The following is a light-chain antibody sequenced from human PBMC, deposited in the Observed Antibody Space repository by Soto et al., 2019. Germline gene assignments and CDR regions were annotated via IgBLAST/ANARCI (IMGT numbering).Light chain of an antibody. Sequence: DVVLTQSPLSLPVTLGQPASTSCRSNQSRVHSDGIAYFSWFQQRPGRSPRRLIYKVSTRDSGVPARFSGSGSGTGFALKISRVEAEDVGVYYCMQGTHWPITFGQGTRLEIK. V-gene: IGKV2-30*02. J-gene: IGKJ5*01. CDR3: MQGTHWPIT. CDR2: KVS. CDR1: QSRVHSDGIAY.